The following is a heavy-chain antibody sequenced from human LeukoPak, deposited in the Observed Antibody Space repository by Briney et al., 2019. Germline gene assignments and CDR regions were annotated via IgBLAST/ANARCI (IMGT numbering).Heavy chain of an antibody. V-gene: IGHV3-23*01. CDR1: GFTFSTYA. CDR3: AKVSLGYCSGGSCYYFDY. Sequence: GGPLRPSFAASGFTFSTYAMSWVRQAPGKGLEWASAISGRGGSTYYADCVKGRFTISRENSKNTLYLQLNSLRAEDTAVYYCAKVSLGYCSGGSCYYFDYWGQGTLVTVSS. D-gene: IGHD2-15*01. J-gene: IGHJ4*02. CDR2: ISGRGGST.